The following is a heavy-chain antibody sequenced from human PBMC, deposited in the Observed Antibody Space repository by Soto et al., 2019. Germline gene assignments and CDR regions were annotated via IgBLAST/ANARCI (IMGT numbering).Heavy chain of an antibody. V-gene: IGHV1-2*04. CDR1: GYTFTGYY. CDR3: AMTDYYDSSGSTGVNAFDI. D-gene: IGHD3-22*01. J-gene: IGHJ3*02. Sequence: ASVKVSCKASGYTFTGYYMHWVRQAPGQGLEWMGWINPNSGGTNYAQKFQGWVTMTRDTSISTAYMELSRLRSDDTAVYYCAMTDYYDSSGSTGVNAFDIWGQGTMVTVSS. CDR2: INPNSGGT.